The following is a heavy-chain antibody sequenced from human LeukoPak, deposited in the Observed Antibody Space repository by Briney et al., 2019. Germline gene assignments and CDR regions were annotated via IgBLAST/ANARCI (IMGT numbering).Heavy chain of an antibody. V-gene: IGHV4-59*13. Sequence: ASETLSLTCTVSGGSISSYYWSWIRQPPGKGLEWIGYIYYSGTTNYNPSLKSRVTISVDTSKNQFSLKLSSVTAADTAVYYCAGGVYIAAAQYGYWGQGTLVTVSS. D-gene: IGHD6-13*01. J-gene: IGHJ4*02. CDR3: AGGVYIAAAQYGY. CDR1: GGSISSYY. CDR2: IYYSGTT.